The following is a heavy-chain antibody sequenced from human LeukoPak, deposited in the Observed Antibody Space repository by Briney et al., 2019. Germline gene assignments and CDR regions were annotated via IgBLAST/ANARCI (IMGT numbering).Heavy chain of an antibody. CDR3: ARGVTGGWYGDFQH. V-gene: IGHV4-59*11. CDR1: GGSINTHF. CDR2: IYYSGST. Sequence: SETLSLTCTVYGGSINTHFWSWIRQPPGKGLEWIGYIYYSGSTNYNPSLKSRVTISVDTSKNQFSLKLSSVTAADTAVYYCARGVTGGWYGDFQHWGQGTLVTVSS. J-gene: IGHJ1*01. D-gene: IGHD6-19*01.